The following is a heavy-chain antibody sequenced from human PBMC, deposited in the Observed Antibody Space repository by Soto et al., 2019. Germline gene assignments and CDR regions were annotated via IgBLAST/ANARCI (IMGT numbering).Heavy chain of an antibody. CDR2: VIPIFDVT. CDR3: ARDRDNSNWPNFDY. Sequence: QVQLVQSGSEVKKPGSSVKVSCKASGGTFSIYTISWVRQAPGQGLEWMGRVIPIFDVTSYAQRFQGRVTITADKSTTTAYMERSSLRCEDTAVYYCARDRDNSNWPNFDYWGQGTLVTVSS. CDR1: GGTFSIYT. D-gene: IGHD6-13*01. V-gene: IGHV1-69*02. J-gene: IGHJ4*02.